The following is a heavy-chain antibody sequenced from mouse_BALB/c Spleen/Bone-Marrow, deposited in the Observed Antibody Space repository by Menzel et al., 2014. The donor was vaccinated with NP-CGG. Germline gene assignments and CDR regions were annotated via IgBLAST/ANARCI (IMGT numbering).Heavy chain of an antibody. J-gene: IGHJ2*01. Sequence: EVKLVESGGGLVKPGGSLKLSCAASGFTFSSYAMSWIRQTPEKRLEWVATISSGGNYTYYPDSVKGRFTISRDNAKNTLYLQMSSLKSEDTAMYYCARPNTDYFAYWGQGTTLTVSS. CDR2: ISSGGNYT. V-gene: IGHV5-9-1*01. CDR1: GFTFSSYA. D-gene: IGHD5-1-1*01. CDR3: ARPNTDYFAY.